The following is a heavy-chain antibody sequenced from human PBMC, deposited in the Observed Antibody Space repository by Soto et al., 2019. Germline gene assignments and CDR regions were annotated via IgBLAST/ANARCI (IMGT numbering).Heavy chain of an antibody. Sequence: GGALRLSCAASGFTFSSYSMNWVRQAPGKGLEWVAVISNDGSNKYYADSVKGRFTISRGNSKNTLYLQMNSLRAEDTAVYYCARFSTVTNFDYWGQGTLVTVSA. V-gene: IGHV3-30*03. CDR3: ARFSTVTNFDY. CDR1: GFTFSSYS. CDR2: ISNDGSNK. J-gene: IGHJ4*02. D-gene: IGHD4-17*01.